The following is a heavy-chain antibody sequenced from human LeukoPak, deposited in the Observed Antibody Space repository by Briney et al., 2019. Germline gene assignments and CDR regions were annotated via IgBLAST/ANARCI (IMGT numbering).Heavy chain of an antibody. Sequence: PGGSLRLSCAASGFTFTSYTMNWVRQAPGKGLEWVSSISSRSSYIYYADSVKGRFTISRDNAKNSLYLQMNSLRAEDTAVYYCARVSPSYGDLDYFDYWGQGTLVTVSS. CDR1: GFTFTSYT. J-gene: IGHJ4*02. CDR3: ARVSPSYGDLDYFDY. CDR2: ISSRSSYI. D-gene: IGHD4-17*01. V-gene: IGHV3-21*04.